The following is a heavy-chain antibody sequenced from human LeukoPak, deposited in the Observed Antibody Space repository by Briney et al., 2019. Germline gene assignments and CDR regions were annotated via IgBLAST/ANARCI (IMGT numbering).Heavy chain of an antibody. D-gene: IGHD3-9*01. CDR1: GFTFSSYG. J-gene: IGHJ4*02. CDR2: ISYDGSNK. CDR3: AKDLYDILTGTFLRIDY. V-gene: IGHV3-30*18. Sequence: PGRSLRLSCAASGFTFSSYGMHWVSQAPGKGLEWEAVISYDGSNKYYADSVKGRFTIPRDNSKNTLYLQMNSLRAEDTAVYYCAKDLYDILTGTFLRIDYWGQGTLVTVSS.